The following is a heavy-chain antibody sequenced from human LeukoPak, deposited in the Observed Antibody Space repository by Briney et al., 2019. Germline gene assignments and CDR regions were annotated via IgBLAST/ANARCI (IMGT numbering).Heavy chain of an antibody. CDR3: ASFTLYYYGSGSYYNG. J-gene: IGHJ4*02. Sequence: AETLSLTCTFAGGSISRYYWSWVRQPAGQGLEWIGRIYTSGSTNYNPSLKSRVTTSVDTSKNQVSLKLSSVTAADTAVYYCASFTLYYYGSGSYYNGWGQGTLVTVSS. CDR1: GGSISRYY. CDR2: IYTSGST. D-gene: IGHD3-10*01. V-gene: IGHV4-4*07.